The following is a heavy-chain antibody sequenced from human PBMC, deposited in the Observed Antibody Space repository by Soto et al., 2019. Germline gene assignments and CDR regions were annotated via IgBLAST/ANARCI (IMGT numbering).Heavy chain of an antibody. CDR1: GGTFSSYA. CDR2: IIPIFGTA. D-gene: IGHD5-18*01. CDR3: ARDPAHAMVTSHFDY. V-gene: IGHV1-69*13. Sequence: SVKVSCKASGGTFSSYAISWVRQAPGQGLEWMGGIIPIFGTANYAQKFQGRVTITADESTSTAYMELSSLRSEDTAVYYCARDPAHAMVTSHFDYWGQGTLVTVSS. J-gene: IGHJ4*02.